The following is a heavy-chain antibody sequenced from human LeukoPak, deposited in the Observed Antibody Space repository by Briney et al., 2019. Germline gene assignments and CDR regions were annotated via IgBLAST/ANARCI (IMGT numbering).Heavy chain of an antibody. V-gene: IGHV1-8*01. CDR3: ARGDYDTPWNWFDP. CDR2: MNPNSGNT. Sequence: ASVKVSCKASGYTFTSYDINWVRQATGQGLEWMGWMNPNSGNTGYAQKFQGGVTMTRNTSISTAYMELSSLRSEDTAVYYCARGDYDTPWNWFDPWGQGTLVTVSS. D-gene: IGHD3-9*01. CDR1: GYTFTSYD. J-gene: IGHJ5*02.